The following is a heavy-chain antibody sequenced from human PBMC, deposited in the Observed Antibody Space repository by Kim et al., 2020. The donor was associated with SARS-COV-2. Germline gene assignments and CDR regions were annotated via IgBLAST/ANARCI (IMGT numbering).Heavy chain of an antibody. Sequence: GGSLRLSCAASGLTFSSYAMSWVRQAPGKGLEWVSAISGSGGSTYYADSVKGRFTISRDTSKNTLYLQMNSLRAEDTAVYYCAKDGGWKGSGGSGYYYYGMDVWGQGTTVTVSS. CDR3: AKDGGWKGSGGSGYYYYGMDV. J-gene: IGHJ6*02. V-gene: IGHV3-23*01. CDR1: GLTFSSYA. D-gene: IGHD2-15*01. CDR2: ISGSGGST.